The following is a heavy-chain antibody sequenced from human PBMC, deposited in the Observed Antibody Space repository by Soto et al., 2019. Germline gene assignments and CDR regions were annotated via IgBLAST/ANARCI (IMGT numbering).Heavy chain of an antibody. CDR2: IYPGDSDT. CDR1: GYSFTSYW. Sequence: PGESLKISCKGSGYSFTSYWIGWVRQMPGKGLEWMGIIYPGDSDTRYSPSFQGQVTISADKSISTAYLQWSSLKASDTAMYYCARVYSSSVVFERRLDYWGQGTLVIVSS. J-gene: IGHJ4*02. CDR3: ARVYSSSVVFERRLDY. V-gene: IGHV5-51*01. D-gene: IGHD6-6*01.